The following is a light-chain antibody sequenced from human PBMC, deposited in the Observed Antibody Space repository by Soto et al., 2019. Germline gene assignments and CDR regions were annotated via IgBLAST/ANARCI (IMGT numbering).Light chain of an antibody. CDR3: VQGTHWPPFT. CDR2: RVS. V-gene: IGKV2-30*01. J-gene: IGKJ3*01. CDR1: QSLVYSDGNTY. Sequence: DVVMTQSPLSLPVTLGQPASISCRSSQSLVYSDGNTYLNWFQQRPGQSPRRLIYRVSNRDSGVPDRFGGSGSGTDFTLKISRVEAEDVGVYYCVQGTHWPPFTFGPGTKVDIK.